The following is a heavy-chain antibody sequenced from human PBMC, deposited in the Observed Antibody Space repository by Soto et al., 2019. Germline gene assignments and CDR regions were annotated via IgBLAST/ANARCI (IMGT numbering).Heavy chain of an antibody. CDR3: ARFASYDSSGYHN. Sequence: GGSLRLSCVASGFTFSSYAMSWVRQAPGKGLEWVSAISGSGGSTYYADSVKGRFTISRDNSKNTLYLQMNSLRAEDTAVYYCARFASYDSSGYHNWRQGTLVTVSS. D-gene: IGHD3-22*01. CDR2: ISGSGGST. CDR1: GFTFSSYA. J-gene: IGHJ4*02. V-gene: IGHV3-23*01.